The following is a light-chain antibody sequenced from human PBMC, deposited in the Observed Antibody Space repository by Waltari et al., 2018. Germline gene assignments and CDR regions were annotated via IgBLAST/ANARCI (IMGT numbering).Light chain of an antibody. Sequence: ELVKTQPPPTATVTPAERATPSCRPSHSVSRSLAWFQQKPGQAPRLLIYSAFTRATGVPPRFSGSRSETEFTLTITGLQSEDFAVYYCQQYGNWPFTFGPGTRVDIK. CDR3: QQYGNWPFT. V-gene: IGKV3-15*01. CDR1: HSVSRS. J-gene: IGKJ3*01. CDR2: SAF.